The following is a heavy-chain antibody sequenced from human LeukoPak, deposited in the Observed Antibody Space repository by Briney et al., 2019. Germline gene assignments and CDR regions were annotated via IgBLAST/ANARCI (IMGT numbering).Heavy chain of an antibody. CDR3: AKVPDSSGWSGFDY. CDR1: GFTFSSYG. J-gene: IGHJ4*02. Sequence: SGGSLRLSCAASGFTFSSYGMHWVRQAPGKGLEWVAVISYDGSNKYYADSVKGRFTISRDNSKNTLYLQMNSLRAEDTAVYYCAKVPDSSGWSGFDYWGQGTLVTVSS. V-gene: IGHV3-30*18. D-gene: IGHD6-19*01. CDR2: ISYDGSNK.